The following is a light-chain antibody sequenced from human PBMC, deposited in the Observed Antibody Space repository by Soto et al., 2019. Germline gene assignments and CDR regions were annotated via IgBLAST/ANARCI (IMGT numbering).Light chain of an antibody. V-gene: IGKV3-20*01. J-gene: IGKJ2*01. CDR2: ATS. Sequence: EIVLTQSPGTRSLSPGERATLSCRASQSVVSKFFAWYQQKPGQAPRLLIYATSSRATGIPDRFSGGGSGTDFTLTISSLEPEDFAVYYCQQYGSPPMYAFGQGTKLEIK. CDR1: QSVVSKF. CDR3: QQYGSPPMYA.